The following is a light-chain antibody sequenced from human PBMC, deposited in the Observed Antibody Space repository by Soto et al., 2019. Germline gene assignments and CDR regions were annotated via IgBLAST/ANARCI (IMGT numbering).Light chain of an antibody. Sequence: QSALTQPASVSGSPGQSITISCTGTSSDIGHYDYVPWYQQHPGKAPKLMIYDVTNRPSGVSNRFSGSKSGNTASLTISGLQAEDEADYYCSSYASSSTRVFGTGTKVTVL. J-gene: IGLJ1*01. CDR2: DVT. CDR1: SSDIGHYDY. CDR3: SSYASSSTRV. V-gene: IGLV2-14*03.